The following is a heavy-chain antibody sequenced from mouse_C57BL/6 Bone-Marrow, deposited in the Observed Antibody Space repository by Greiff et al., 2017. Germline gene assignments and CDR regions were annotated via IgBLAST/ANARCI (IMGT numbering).Heavy chain of an antibody. D-gene: IGHD1-1*01. CDR1: GYTFTSYW. Sequence: VQLQQPGAELVMPGASVKLSCKASGYTFTSYWMHWVKQRPGQGLEWIGEIDPSDSYTNYNQKFKGKSTLTVDKSSSTAYMQLSSLTSEDSAVYYCALYGRYAMDYWGQGTSVTVSS. CDR2: IDPSDSYT. V-gene: IGHV1-69*01. CDR3: ALYGRYAMDY. J-gene: IGHJ4*01.